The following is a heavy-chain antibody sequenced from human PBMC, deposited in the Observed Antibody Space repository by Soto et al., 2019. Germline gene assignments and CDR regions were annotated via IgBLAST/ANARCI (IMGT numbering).Heavy chain of an antibody. V-gene: IGHV3-48*01. CDR2: ITSTSNNI. J-gene: IGHJ4*02. D-gene: IGHD1-26*01. Sequence: GGSLRLACAACGFIFSDYGMNWARQDPRRGLEWLSHITSTSNNIYYADSVKGRFTISRDNAKNSLYLQMNSLRAEDTAVYYSVSPLLKDLLTFWRQRSLVTVSS. CDR1: GFIFSDYG. CDR3: VSPLLKDLLTF.